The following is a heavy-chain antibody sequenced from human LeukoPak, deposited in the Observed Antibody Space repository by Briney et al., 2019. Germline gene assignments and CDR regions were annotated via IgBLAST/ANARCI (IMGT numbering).Heavy chain of an antibody. Sequence: SETLSLTCAVYGGSFSGYYWSWIRQPPGKGLEWIGEINHSGSTNYNPSLKSRVTISVDTSKNQFSLKLSSVAAADTAVYYCARRRLSIAARGFKGNWFDPWGQGTLVTVPS. V-gene: IGHV4-34*01. J-gene: IGHJ5*02. CDR1: GGSFSGYY. CDR3: ARRRLSIAARGFKGNWFDP. D-gene: IGHD6-6*01. CDR2: INHSGST.